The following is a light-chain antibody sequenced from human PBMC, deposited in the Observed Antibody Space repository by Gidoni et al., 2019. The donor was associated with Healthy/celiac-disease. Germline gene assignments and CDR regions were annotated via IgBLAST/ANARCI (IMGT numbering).Light chain of an antibody. CDR3: QQSYSTPPVGIT. CDR2: AAS. V-gene: IGKV1-39*01. J-gene: IGKJ5*01. Sequence: DIQMTQSPSSLSASVGDRVTITCRASQSISSYLNWYQQKPGKAPKLLIYAASSLQSGVPSRFSGSGSGTDFTLTISSLQPEDFATYYCQQSYSTPPVGITFGQGTRLEIK. CDR1: QSISSY.